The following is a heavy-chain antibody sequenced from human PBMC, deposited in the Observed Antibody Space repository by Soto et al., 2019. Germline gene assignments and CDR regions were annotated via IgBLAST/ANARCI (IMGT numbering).Heavy chain of an antibody. J-gene: IGHJ6*02. CDR3: TRDVRERYSYGWGYYYYGMDV. CDR1: GFTFGDYA. V-gene: IGHV3-49*04. D-gene: IGHD5-18*01. Sequence: QPGGSLRLSCTASGFTFGDYAMSWVRQAPGKGLEWVGFIRSKAYGGTTEYAASVKGRFTISRDDSKSIAYLQMNSLKTEDTTVYYCTRDVRERYSYGWGYYYYGMDVWGQGTTVTVSS. CDR2: IRSKAYGGTT.